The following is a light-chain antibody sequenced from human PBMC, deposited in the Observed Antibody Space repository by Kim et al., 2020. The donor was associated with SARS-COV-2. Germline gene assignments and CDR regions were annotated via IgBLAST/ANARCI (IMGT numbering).Light chain of an antibody. CDR2: GVS. CDR1: QSISTN. CDR3: QQYHRWPLT. V-gene: IGKV3-15*01. J-gene: IGKJ1*01. Sequence: VSPGESATLSCRASQSISTNLAWYQQKPGQAPRLLISGVSTRATGVPARFSGGGSGTEFTLTISSLQSEDSAVYHCQQYHRWPLTFGLGTKVEIK.